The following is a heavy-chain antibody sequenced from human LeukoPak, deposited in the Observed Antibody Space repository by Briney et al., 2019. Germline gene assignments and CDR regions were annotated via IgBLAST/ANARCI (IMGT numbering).Heavy chain of an antibody. CDR3: ARCSGGSCYHSDDD. Sequence: GGSHTPTCAASGFTFSSYEMNWVGQAPGKGLEWVSYISSSGSTIYYADSVKGRFTIYRDNAKNSLYLQMNSLRAEDTAVYYCARCSGGSCYHSDDDWGHGTLVTVPS. J-gene: IGHJ4*03. D-gene: IGHD2-15*01. CDR2: ISSSGSTI. CDR1: GFTFSSYE. V-gene: IGHV3-48*03.